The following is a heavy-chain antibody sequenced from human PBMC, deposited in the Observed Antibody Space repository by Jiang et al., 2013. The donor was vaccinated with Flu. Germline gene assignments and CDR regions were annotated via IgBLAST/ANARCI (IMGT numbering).Heavy chain of an antibody. CDR3: TTDVLMWWNQGNDAFDI. D-gene: IGHD2-21*01. J-gene: IGHJ3*02. V-gene: IGHV3-15*01. Sequence: RFTISRDDSKNTLYLQMNSLKTEDTAVYYCTTDVLMWWNQGNDAFDIWGQGTMVTVSS.